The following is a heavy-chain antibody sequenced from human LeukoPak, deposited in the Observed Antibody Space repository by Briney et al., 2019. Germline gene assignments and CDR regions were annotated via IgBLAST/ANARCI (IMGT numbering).Heavy chain of an antibody. Sequence: GRSLRLSCAASGFTFSSYAMHWVRQAPGKGLEWVAVISYDGSNKYYADSVKGRFTISRDNSKNTLYLQMNSLRAEDTAVYYCAKMDSSGYSLGFDYWGQGTLVTVSS. CDR2: ISYDGSNK. CDR3: AKMDSSGYSLGFDY. V-gene: IGHV3-30-3*02. CDR1: GFTFSSYA. J-gene: IGHJ4*02. D-gene: IGHD3-22*01.